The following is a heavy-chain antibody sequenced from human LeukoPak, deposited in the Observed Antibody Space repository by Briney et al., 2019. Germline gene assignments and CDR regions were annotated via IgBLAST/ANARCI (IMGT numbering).Heavy chain of an antibody. V-gene: IGHV3-64*01. Sequence: PGGSLRLSCAASGITFSSYAMHWVRQAPGKGLEYVSAISSNGGSTYYANSVKGRFTISRDNSKNTLYLQMGSLRAEDTAVYYCARGSYLVRYFDYWGQGTLVTVSS. CDR1: GITFSSYA. CDR3: ARGSYLVRYFDY. CDR2: ISSNGGST. J-gene: IGHJ4*02. D-gene: IGHD3-10*01.